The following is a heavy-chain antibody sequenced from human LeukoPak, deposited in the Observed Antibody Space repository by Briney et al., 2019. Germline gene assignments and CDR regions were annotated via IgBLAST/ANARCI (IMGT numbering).Heavy chain of an antibody. Sequence: SETLSLTCNVSGGFMSGHYWTWIRQPPGKGPEWLGCIFSSGSTSYNPSLKSRVTISVDTSKKQFSLSLRSVTPADTAVYYCARAVSGSDYWFDPWGQGALVTVSS. CDR2: IFSSGST. D-gene: IGHD5-12*01. CDR1: GGFMSGHY. J-gene: IGHJ5*02. CDR3: ARAVSGSDYWFDP. V-gene: IGHV4-59*11.